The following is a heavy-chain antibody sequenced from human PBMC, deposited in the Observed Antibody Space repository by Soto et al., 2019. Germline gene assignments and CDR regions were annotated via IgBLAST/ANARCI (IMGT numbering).Heavy chain of an antibody. Sequence: TGGALRLSCAASGFTFSSYYKSWVPPAPGKGLEWVSAISGSGGSTYCADSVKGRFTISRDNSKNTLYLQMNSLRAEDTAVYYCANGRYYYDSSAYFAYWGRGTLVTVSS. CDR1: GFTFSSYY. CDR3: ANGRYYYDSSAYFAY. CDR2: ISGSGGST. V-gene: IGHV3-23*01. J-gene: IGHJ4*02. D-gene: IGHD3-22*01.